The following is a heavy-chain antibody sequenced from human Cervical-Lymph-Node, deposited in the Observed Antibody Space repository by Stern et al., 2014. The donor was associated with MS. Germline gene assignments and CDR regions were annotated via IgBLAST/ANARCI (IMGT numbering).Heavy chain of an antibody. CDR1: GFSLSTSGMC. CDR2: IDWDDDK. Sequence: TLKESGPALVKPTQTLTLTCTFSGFSLSTSGMCVSWIRQPPGKALEWLALIDWDDDKYYSTSLKTRLTISKDTSKNQVVLTMTNMDPVDTATYYCARIPLGDYEGGYYGMDVWGQGTTVTVSS. J-gene: IGHJ6*02. D-gene: IGHD4-17*01. V-gene: IGHV2-70*01. CDR3: ARIPLGDYEGGYYGMDV.